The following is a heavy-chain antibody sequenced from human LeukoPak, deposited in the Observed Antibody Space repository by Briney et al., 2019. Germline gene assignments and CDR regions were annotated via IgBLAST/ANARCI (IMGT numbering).Heavy chain of an antibody. D-gene: IGHD2-2*02. CDR2: IYYGGST. Sequence: PSETLSLTCTVSGSSISCNRYYWAWLRQPPGQGLVWIGSIYYGGSTYYNPSLKSRVTISVATSKNQFSLKVSSVNASETAVYYNARVAGIPYDYWGQGTLVTVSS. CDR3: ARVAGIPYDY. J-gene: IGHJ4*02. CDR1: GSSISCNRYY. V-gene: IGHV4-39*01.